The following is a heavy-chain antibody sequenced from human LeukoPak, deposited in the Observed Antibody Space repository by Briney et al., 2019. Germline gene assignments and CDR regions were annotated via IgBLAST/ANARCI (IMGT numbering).Heavy chain of an antibody. J-gene: IGHJ4*02. Sequence: PGGSLRLSCAASGFTFSSYAMSWVRQAPGKGLEWVSAISGSGGSDIAYSDSVKGRFTISRDNANNTLFLQMNSLRVEDTAVYYCARLIIYGGRDYWGQGTLVTVSS. V-gene: IGHV3-23*01. D-gene: IGHD4-23*01. CDR3: ARLIIYGGRDY. CDR2: ISGSGGSDI. CDR1: GFTFSSYA.